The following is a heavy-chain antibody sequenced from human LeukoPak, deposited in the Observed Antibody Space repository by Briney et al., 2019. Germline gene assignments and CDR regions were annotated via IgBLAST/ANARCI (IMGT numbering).Heavy chain of an antibody. V-gene: IGHV1-3*01. CDR2: INAGNGNT. CDR3: ARGTGTSSWGNWFDP. CDR1: GYTFTSYA. Sequence: ASVKVSCKASGYTFTSYAMHWVRQAPGQRLEWMGWINAGNGNTKYSQKFQGRVTITRDTSASTAYMELSSLRSEDTAVYYCARGTGTSSWGNWFDPWGQGTLVTVSS. J-gene: IGHJ5*02. D-gene: IGHD6-13*01.